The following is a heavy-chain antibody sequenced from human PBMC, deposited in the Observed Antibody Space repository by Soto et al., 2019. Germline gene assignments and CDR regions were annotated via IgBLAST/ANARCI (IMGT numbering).Heavy chain of an antibody. CDR3: AGLGYCSSTSCLETNWFDP. CDR2: IIPIFGTA. Sequence: SVKVSCQASGGPFSSYAISWVRQAPGQGLEWMGGIIPIFGTANYAQKFQGRVTITADESTSTAYMELSSLRSEDTAVYYCAGLGYCSSTSCLETNWFDPWGQGTLVTVSS. D-gene: IGHD2-2*01. J-gene: IGHJ5*02. CDR1: GGPFSSYA. V-gene: IGHV1-69*13.